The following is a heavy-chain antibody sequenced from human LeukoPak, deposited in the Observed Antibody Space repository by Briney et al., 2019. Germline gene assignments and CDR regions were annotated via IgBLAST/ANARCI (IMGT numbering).Heavy chain of an antibody. D-gene: IGHD4-17*01. CDR2: IWYDGSNK. CDR3: ARDYYGDGLDY. CDR1: GFTFSSYG. Sequence: GGSLRLSCAASGFTFSSYGMHWVRQAPGKGLGWVAVIWYDGSNKFYADSVKGRFTISRDDSKNTLYLQMISLRAEDTAFYYCARDYYGDGLDYWGQGTLVTVSS. J-gene: IGHJ4*02. V-gene: IGHV3-33*01.